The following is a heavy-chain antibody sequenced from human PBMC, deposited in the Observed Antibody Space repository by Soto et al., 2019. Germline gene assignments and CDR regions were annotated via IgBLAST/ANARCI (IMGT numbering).Heavy chain of an antibody. J-gene: IGHJ4*02. CDR2: ISGSGDST. V-gene: IGHV3-23*01. CDR3: AKAPIYDCSDGGH. Sequence: EVQLLESGGGLVQPGGSLRLSCAASGLTLSRYAMTWVRQAPGKGLEWVSVISGSGDSTHYADSVKGRFTIARDNSKNTRHLQMNGQRAEDTGVYYCAKAPIYDCSDGGHWGQGTPATISS. CDR1: GLTLSRYA. D-gene: IGHD2-15*01.